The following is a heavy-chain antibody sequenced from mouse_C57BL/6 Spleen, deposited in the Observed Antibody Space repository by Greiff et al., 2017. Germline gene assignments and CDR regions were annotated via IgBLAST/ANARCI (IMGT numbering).Heavy chain of an antibody. CDR3: TGDYDTGNYYAMDD. V-gene: IGHV14-1*01. Sequence: VQLQQSGAELVRPGASVKLSCTASGFNIKDYYMHWVKQRPEQGLEWLGRIDPEDGDTQYAPKFQGKATMTADTSSNTAYLQLSSLTSEDTAVYYCTGDYDTGNYYAMDDWGQGTSVTVSS. CDR1: GFNIKDYY. D-gene: IGHD2-4*01. J-gene: IGHJ4*01. CDR2: IDPEDGDT.